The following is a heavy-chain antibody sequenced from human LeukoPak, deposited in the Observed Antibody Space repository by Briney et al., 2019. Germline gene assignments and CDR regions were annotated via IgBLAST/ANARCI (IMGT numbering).Heavy chain of an antibody. CDR3: ARGERITIFGVAHQSYYYYMDV. Sequence: ASVKVSCKASGYTFTSYDINWVRQATGQGLEWMGWMSPNSGNTGYAQKFQGRVTITRNTSISTAYMELSSLRSEDTAVYYCARGERITIFGVAHQSYYYYMDVWGKGTTVTVSS. J-gene: IGHJ6*03. V-gene: IGHV1-8*03. D-gene: IGHD3-3*01. CDR2: MSPNSGNT. CDR1: GYTFTSYD.